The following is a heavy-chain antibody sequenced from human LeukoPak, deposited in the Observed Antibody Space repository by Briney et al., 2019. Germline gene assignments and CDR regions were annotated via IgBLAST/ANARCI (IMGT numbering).Heavy chain of an antibody. CDR3: ARQSSFTYYFDS. Sequence: SSETLSLTCAVSGGSISSGGYYWSWIRQHPGKGLEWIGNIYYSGSTYYNPSLKSRVAISVDTSKNQFSLKLSSVTAADTAVYYCARQSSFTYYFDSWGQGTLVTVSS. CDR2: IYYSGST. CDR1: GGSISSGGYY. V-gene: IGHV4-31*11. J-gene: IGHJ4*02.